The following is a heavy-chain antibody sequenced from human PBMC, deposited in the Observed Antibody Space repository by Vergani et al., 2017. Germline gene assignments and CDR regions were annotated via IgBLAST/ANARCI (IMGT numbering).Heavy chain of an antibody. CDR2: IIPIFGTA. Sequence: QVQLVQSGAEVKKPGSSVKVSCKASGGTFSSYAISWVRQAPGQGLEWMGGIIPIFGTANYAQKFQGRVTITADESTYTSYMELSSLRSEDTAVYYCARAEGHCNGGSCYFYGMDVWGQGTTVTVSS. J-gene: IGHJ6*02. CDR3: ARAEGHCNGGSCYFYGMDV. D-gene: IGHD2-15*01. CDR1: GGTFSSYA. V-gene: IGHV1-69*01.